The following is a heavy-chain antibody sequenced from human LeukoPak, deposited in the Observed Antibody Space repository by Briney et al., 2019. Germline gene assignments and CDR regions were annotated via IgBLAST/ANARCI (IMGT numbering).Heavy chain of an antibody. V-gene: IGHV3-7*01. Sequence: GGSLRLSCSASEFTFSNFWMSWVRQAPGKGPEWVANIKQDGSEKYTISRDNAETSLHLQMNSLRAEDTAVYHCARGGNHGDYWYFDLWGRGTLVTVSS. CDR3: ARGGNHGDYWYFDL. CDR1: EFTFSNFW. CDR2: IKQDGSEK. J-gene: IGHJ2*01. D-gene: IGHD4-17*01.